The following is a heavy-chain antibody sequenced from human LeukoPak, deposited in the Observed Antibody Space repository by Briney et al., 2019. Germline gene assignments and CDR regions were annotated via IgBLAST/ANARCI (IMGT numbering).Heavy chain of an antibody. Sequence: GGSLRLSCAGSGFIFSSYWMHWVRQAPGKGLMWVSRIKTDGSTKYYADSVKGRFTVSRDNSKNALSLQMDSLRAEDTAVYYCAKDQIGTWYLDYWGQGTLVTVSS. J-gene: IGHJ4*02. CDR2: IKTDGSTK. CDR3: AKDQIGTWYLDY. D-gene: IGHD6-13*01. CDR1: GFIFSSYW. V-gene: IGHV3-74*01.